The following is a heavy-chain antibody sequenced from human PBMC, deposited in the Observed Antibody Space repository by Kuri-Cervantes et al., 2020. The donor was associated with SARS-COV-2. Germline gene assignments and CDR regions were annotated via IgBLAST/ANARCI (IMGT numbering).Heavy chain of an antibody. V-gene: IGHV1-2*02. J-gene: IGHJ6*03. CDR3: ARDSVATIEDYYYYYMDV. CDR2: INPNSGGT. D-gene: IGHD5-12*01. Sequence: ASVKVSCKASGYTFTGYYMHWVRQAPGQGLEWMGWINPNSGGTNYAQKFQGRVTMTRDTSISTAYMELSRLRSDDTAVYYCARDSVATIEDYYYYYMDVWGKGTTVTVSS. CDR1: GYTFTGYY.